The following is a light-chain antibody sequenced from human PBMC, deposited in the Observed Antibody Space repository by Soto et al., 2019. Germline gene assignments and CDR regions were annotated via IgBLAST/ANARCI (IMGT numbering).Light chain of an antibody. CDR2: WAY. CDR1: QSVYYKSTQANY. Sequence: DIGMTQSPDSVGVSLGERATINCRSSQSVYYKSTQANYLAGYQQKPGQPPKLLIHWAYNRGLGVPDRFSGSGSGTDFPLTINNLQAEDLAVYYRQQYYGTPFPFGGGTKVES. CDR3: QQYYGTPFP. V-gene: IGKV4-1*01. J-gene: IGKJ4*01.